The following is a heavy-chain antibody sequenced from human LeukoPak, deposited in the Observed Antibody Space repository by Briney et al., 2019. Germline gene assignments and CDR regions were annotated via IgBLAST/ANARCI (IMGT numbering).Heavy chain of an antibody. Sequence: NTSETLSLTCSVSGGSFSSSTYYWGWIRQPPGKGLEWIGSIYYSGSTYYNPSLKSRITISVDTSKNQFSLKLGSVTAADTAVYYCARHSRSGYSDYESAFDIWGQGTMVIVSS. D-gene: IGHD5-12*01. CDR3: ARHSRSGYSDYESAFDI. CDR2: IYYSGST. V-gene: IGHV4-39*01. CDR1: GGSFSSSTYY. J-gene: IGHJ3*02.